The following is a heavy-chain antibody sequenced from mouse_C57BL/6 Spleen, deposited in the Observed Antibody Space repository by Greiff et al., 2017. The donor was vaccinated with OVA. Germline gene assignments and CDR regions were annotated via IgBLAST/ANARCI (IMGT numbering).Heavy chain of an antibody. Sequence: EVQLQQSGPELVKPGASVKISCKASGYTFTDYYMNWVKQSHGKSLEWIGDINPNNGGTSYNQKFKGKATLTVDKSSSTAYMELRSLTSEDSAVYYCAREGDYDDFDVWGTGTTVTVSS. CDR2: INPNNGGT. CDR1: GYTFTDYY. D-gene: IGHD2-4*01. V-gene: IGHV1-26*01. J-gene: IGHJ1*03. CDR3: AREGDYDDFDV.